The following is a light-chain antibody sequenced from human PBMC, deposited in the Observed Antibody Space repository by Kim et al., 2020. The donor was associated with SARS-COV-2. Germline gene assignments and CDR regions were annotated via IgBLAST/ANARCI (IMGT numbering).Light chain of an antibody. CDR3: KSYTASSTWV. CDR1: SSDVGGYSY. J-gene: IGLJ3*02. V-gene: IGLV2-14*04. CDR2: DVN. Sequence: GQSITSSCTGTSSDVGGYSYVSWYQQHPGKAPKLMIYDVNKRPSGVSSRFSGSKSGNTASLTISGLQAEDEADYYCKSYTASSTWVFGGGTQLTVL.